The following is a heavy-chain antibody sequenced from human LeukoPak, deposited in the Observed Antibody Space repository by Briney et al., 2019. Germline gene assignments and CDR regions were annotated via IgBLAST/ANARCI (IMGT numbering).Heavy chain of an antibody. D-gene: IGHD2-2*01. CDR1: GGSFSGYY. CDR3: ARHGHCSSTSCYEGDFDY. Sequence: SETLSLTCAAYGGSFSGYYWSWIRQPPGKGLEWIGEINHSGSTNYNPSLKSRVTISVDTSKNQFSLKLSSVTAADTAVYYCARHGHCSSTSCYEGDFDYWGQGTLVTVSS. CDR2: INHSGST. J-gene: IGHJ4*02. V-gene: IGHV4-34*01.